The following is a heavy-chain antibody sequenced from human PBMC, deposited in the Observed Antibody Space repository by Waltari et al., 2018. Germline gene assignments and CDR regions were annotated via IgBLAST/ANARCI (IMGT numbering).Heavy chain of an antibody. D-gene: IGHD1-26*01. J-gene: IGHJ4*02. CDR3: ARDRGSGSSPLDY. Sequence: VQLQESGPGLVKPSETLSLTCAVSGYSISSGYYWGWIRQPPGKGLEWVSSISSSSSYIYYADSVKGRFTISRDNAKNSLYLQMNSLRAEDTAVYSCARDRGSGSSPLDYWGQGTLVTVSS. CDR1: GYSISSGYY. V-gene: IGHV3-21*01. CDR2: ISSSSSYI.